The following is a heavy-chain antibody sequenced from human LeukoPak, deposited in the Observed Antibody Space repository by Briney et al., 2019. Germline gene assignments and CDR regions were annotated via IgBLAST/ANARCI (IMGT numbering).Heavy chain of an antibody. CDR3: ARAQAAPNWFDP. CDR2: IYYSGST. J-gene: IGHJ5*02. V-gene: IGHV4-59*01. Sequence: GSLRLSCAASGFTFSDYYMSWIRQPPGKGLEWIGYIYYSGSTNYNPSLKSRVTISVDTSKNQLSLKLSSVTAADTAVYYCARAQAAPNWFDPWGQGTLVTVSS. CDR1: GFTFSDYY.